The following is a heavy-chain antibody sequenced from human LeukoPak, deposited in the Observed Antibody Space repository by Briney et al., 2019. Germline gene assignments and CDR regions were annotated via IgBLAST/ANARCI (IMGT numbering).Heavy chain of an antibody. Sequence: PGGSLRLSCAASGFTVSSNYMSWVRQAPGKGLEWVSVIYSGGSTYYADSVKGRFTISRDNSKNTLYLQMNSPRAEDTAVYYCAKGGEKSGLGYSYGRIYDYWGQGTLVTVSS. J-gene: IGHJ4*02. D-gene: IGHD5-18*01. CDR1: GFTVSSNY. V-gene: IGHV3-53*01. CDR2: IYSGGST. CDR3: AKGGEKSGLGYSYGRIYDY.